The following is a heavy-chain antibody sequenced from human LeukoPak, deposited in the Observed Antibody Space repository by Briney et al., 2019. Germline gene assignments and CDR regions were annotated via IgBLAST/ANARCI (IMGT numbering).Heavy chain of an antibody. CDR3: ARDRKAPVGYSSGWYKKPATYGMDV. V-gene: IGHV3-53*01. Sequence: GGSLRLSCAASGFTVSSNYMSWVRQAPGKGLEWVSVIYSGGSTYYADSVKGRFTISRDNSKNTLYLQMNSLRAEDTAVYYCARDRKAPVGYSSGWYKKPATYGMDVWGQGTTVTVSS. CDR1: GFTVSSNY. D-gene: IGHD6-19*01. CDR2: IYSGGST. J-gene: IGHJ6*02.